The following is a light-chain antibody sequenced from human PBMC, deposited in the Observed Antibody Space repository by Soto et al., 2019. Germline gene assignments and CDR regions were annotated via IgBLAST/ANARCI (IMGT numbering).Light chain of an antibody. J-gene: IGLJ1*01. CDR1: SSDVGSYNL. V-gene: IGLV2-23*02. CDR2: EVS. CDR3: CSYAGSSTYV. Sequence: QSALTQPASVSGSPGQSITISCTGTSSDVGSYNLVSWYQQHPGKAPKLMIYEVSKRPSGVSNRFSRSKSGNTASLTISGLQAEDEADYDSCSYAGSSTYVFGTGANVTGL.